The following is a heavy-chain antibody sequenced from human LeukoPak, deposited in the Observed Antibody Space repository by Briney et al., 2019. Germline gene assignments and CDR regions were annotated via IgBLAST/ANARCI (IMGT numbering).Heavy chain of an antibody. CDR3: ARHPRDDYGGSGLGS. CDR2: LYYNGST. V-gene: IGHV4-39*01. CDR1: GGSIRANSYY. Sequence: SETLSLTCTVSGGSIRANSYYRAWIRQPPRKGLEWIGTLYYNGSTYLNPSLKSRVTISVDTSRNHFSLSLNSVTAADTATYYCARHPRDDYGGSGLGSWGQGILVSVYS. D-gene: IGHD4-23*01. J-gene: IGHJ4*02.